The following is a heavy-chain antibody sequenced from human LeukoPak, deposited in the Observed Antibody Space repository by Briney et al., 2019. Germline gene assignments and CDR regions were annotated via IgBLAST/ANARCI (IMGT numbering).Heavy chain of an antibody. D-gene: IGHD2-15*01. CDR1: GFTVSSNY. Sequence: GGSLRLSCAASGFTVSSNYMSWVRQAPGKGLEWVANIKQDGSEKYYVDSVKGRFTISRDNAKNSLYLQMNSLRAEDTAVYYCARDPPSRYCSGGSCYSDYWGQGTLVTVSS. CDR2: IKQDGSEK. CDR3: ARDPPSRYCSGGSCYSDY. V-gene: IGHV3-7*01. J-gene: IGHJ4*02.